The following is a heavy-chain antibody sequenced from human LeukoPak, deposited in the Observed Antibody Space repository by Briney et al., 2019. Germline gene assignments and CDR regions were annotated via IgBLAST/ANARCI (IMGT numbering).Heavy chain of an antibody. CDR3: AKGGSTWTTADY. J-gene: IGHJ4*02. V-gene: IGHV3-30*18. D-gene: IGHD4-17*01. CDR1: GFTFSSYG. CDR2: ISYDGSNK. Sequence: PGGSLRLSCAASGFTFSSYGMHWVRQAPGQGLEWVAIISYDGSNKYYVDSVKGRFTISRDNSKNTLYLQMNSLRAEDTAVYYCAKGGSTWTTADYWGQGTLVTVSS.